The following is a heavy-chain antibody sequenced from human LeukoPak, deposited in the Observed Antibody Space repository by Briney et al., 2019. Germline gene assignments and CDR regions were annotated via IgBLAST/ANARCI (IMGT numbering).Heavy chain of an antibody. Sequence: SETLSLTCTVSGDSVSSSNYYWGWIRQSPGKGLEWIGSISYSGNTYYKPSLKSRITISIDTSKNQFSLKLNSMTAADTAIYYCARGLRKVRTWYYFDYWGPGTLVTVSS. CDR2: ISYSGNT. J-gene: IGHJ4*02. CDR1: GDSVSSSNYY. CDR3: ARGLRKVRTWYYFDY. D-gene: IGHD3-10*01. V-gene: IGHV4-39*07.